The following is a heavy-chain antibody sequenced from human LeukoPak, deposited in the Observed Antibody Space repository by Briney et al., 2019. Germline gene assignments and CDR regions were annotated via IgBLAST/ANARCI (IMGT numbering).Heavy chain of an antibody. CDR1: GYTFTSYG. D-gene: IGHD3-10*01. CDR3: ARDLPTYYYGSGSYSRFDP. CDR2: ISAYNGNT. V-gene: IGHV1-18*01. J-gene: IGHJ5*02. Sequence: ASVKVFCKASGYTFTSYGISWVRQAPGQGLEWMGWISAYNGNTNYAQKLQGRVTMTTDTSTSTAYMELRSLRSDDTAVYYCARDLPTYYYGSGSYSRFDPWGQGTLVTVSS.